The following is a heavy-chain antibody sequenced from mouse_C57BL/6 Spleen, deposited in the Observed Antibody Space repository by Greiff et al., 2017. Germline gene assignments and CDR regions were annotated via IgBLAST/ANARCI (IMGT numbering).Heavy chain of an antibody. D-gene: IGHD2-4*01. CDR2: INYDGSST. CDR3: ARVYYDYDEGYYFDY. J-gene: IGHJ2*01. Sequence: EVKLMESEGGLVQPGSSMKLSCTASGFTFSDYYMAWVRQVPEKGLEWVANINYDGSSTYYLDSLKSRFIISRDNAKNILYLQMSSLKSEDTATYYCARVYYDYDEGYYFDYWGQGTTLTVSS. V-gene: IGHV5-16*01. CDR1: GFTFSDYY.